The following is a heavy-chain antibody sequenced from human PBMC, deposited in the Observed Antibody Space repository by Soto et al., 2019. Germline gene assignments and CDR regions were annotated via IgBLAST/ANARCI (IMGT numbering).Heavy chain of an antibody. J-gene: IGHJ6*03. CDR1: GFTFSNAW. CDR2: IKSKTDGGTT. V-gene: IGHV3-15*01. Sequence: EVQLVESGGGLVKPGGSLRLSCAASGFTFSNAWMSWVRQAPGKGLEWVGRIKSKTDGGTTDYAAPVKGRFTISRDDSKNTLYLQMGSLRAEDMAVYYCARDRLDYDFWSGYRVTYYYMDVWGKGTTVTVSS. CDR3: ARDRLDYDFWSGYRVTYYYMDV. D-gene: IGHD3-3*01.